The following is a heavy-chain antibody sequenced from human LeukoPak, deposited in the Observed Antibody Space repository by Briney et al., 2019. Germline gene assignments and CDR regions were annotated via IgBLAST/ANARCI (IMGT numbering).Heavy chain of an antibody. CDR1: GGSISSSSYY. V-gene: IGHV3-23*01. D-gene: IGHD1-26*01. J-gene: IGHJ4*02. CDR3: SEWELESLFDY. Sequence: PSETLSLTCTVSGGSISSSSYYWGWIRQPPGKGLEWVSAISGSGGSTYYADSVKGRFTISRDNSKNTLYLQMNSLRAEDTAVYYCSEWELESLFDYWGQGTLVTVSS. CDR2: ISGSGGST.